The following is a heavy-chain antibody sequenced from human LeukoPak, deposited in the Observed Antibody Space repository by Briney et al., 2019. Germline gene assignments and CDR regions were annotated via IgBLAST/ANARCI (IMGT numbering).Heavy chain of an antibody. CDR2: IIPIFGTA. Sequence: ASVKVSCKASGGTFSSYAISWVRQAPGQGLEWMGGIIPIFGTANYAQKFQGRVTITADESTSTAYMELSSLRSEDTAVYYCARFYDFWSGYYRADEDYYYMDVWGKGTTVTVSS. J-gene: IGHJ6*03. V-gene: IGHV1-69*13. CDR1: GGTFSSYA. CDR3: ARFYDFWSGYYRADEDYYYMDV. D-gene: IGHD3-3*01.